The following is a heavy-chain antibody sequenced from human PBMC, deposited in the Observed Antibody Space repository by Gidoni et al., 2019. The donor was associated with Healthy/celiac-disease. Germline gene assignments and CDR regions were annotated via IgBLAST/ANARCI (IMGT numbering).Heavy chain of an antibody. CDR2: INHSGST. CDR3: ARRMRSGYHYYYYYYMDV. J-gene: IGHJ6*03. V-gene: IGHV4-34*01. D-gene: IGHD3-22*01. Sequence: QVQLQQWGAGLLKPSETLSLTCAVYGGSFSGYYWSWIRQPPGKGLEWIGEINHSGSTNYHPSLNSRVTISVDTSKNQFSLKLSSVTAADTAVYYCARRMRSGYHYYYYYYMDVWGKGTTVTVSS. CDR1: GGSFSGYY.